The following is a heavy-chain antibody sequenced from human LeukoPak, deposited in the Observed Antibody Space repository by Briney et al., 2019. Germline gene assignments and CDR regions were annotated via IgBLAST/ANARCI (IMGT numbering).Heavy chain of an antibody. V-gene: IGHV4-59*01. D-gene: IGHD3-22*01. Sequence: SETLSLTCTVSGGSISSYYGSWIRQPPGKGLEWIGYIYYSGSTNYNPSLKGRVTISVDTSKNQFSLKLSSVTAADTAVYYCARDRYYDSSGYYRFDYWGQGTLVTVSS. CDR3: ARDRYYDSSGYYRFDY. J-gene: IGHJ4*02. CDR1: GGSISSYY. CDR2: IYYSGST.